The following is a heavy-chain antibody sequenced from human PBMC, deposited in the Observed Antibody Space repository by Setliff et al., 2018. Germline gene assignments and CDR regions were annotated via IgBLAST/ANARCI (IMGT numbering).Heavy chain of an antibody. D-gene: IGHD3-22*01. CDR3: ARDLDSSGNFDY. J-gene: IGHJ4*02. Sequence: SETLSLTCTVSGGSISSGSYYWSWIRQPAGKGLEWIGRIYTSGSTNYNSSLKSRVTISIDTSKNQFSLKLSSVTAADTAVYYCARDLDSSGNFDYWGQGALVTVSS. CDR1: GGSISSGSYY. CDR2: IYTSGST. V-gene: IGHV4-61*02.